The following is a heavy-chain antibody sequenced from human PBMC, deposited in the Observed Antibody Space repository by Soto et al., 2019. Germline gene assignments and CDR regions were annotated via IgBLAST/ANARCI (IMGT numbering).Heavy chain of an antibody. CDR1: GYTFTGYY. V-gene: IGHV1-2*02. J-gene: IGHJ6*02. D-gene: IGHD1-26*01. CDR2: INPNSGDT. CDR3: AKGGAIVAAGTRVYLYNAMDV. Sequence: GASVKVSCKASGYTFTGYYVHWVRQAPGQGLAWTVWINPNSGDTYLAQRFQGRVTMNRDTSIGTAYMELRDLTSDDTAEYYCAKGGAIVAAGTRVYLYNAMDVWGQGTTVTFSS.